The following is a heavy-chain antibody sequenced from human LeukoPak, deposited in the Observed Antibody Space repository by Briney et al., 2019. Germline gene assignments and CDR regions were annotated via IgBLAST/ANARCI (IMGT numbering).Heavy chain of an antibody. CDR1: GGSFSGYY. D-gene: IGHD2-15*01. Sequence: KPSETLSLTCAVYGGSFSGYYWSWIRQPPGKGLEWIAHISSSGSAIYNPSLMSRVSMSVDTSKNQFSLRLTSVTAADTAVYYCAREWSGFDFWGRGTTVTVSS. CDR2: ISSSGSA. V-gene: IGHV4-59*01. J-gene: IGHJ3*01. CDR3: AREWSGFDF.